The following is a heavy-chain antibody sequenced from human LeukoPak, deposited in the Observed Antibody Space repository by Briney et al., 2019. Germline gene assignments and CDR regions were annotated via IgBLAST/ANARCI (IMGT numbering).Heavy chain of an antibody. Sequence: GGSLRLSCAAYGFTFSSYWMSWVRQAPGKGLEWVANIKPDGSENYYVDSVKGRFTISRDNAKNSLYLQMNSLRAEDTALYCCARDRSRLGFWGQGTLVTVS. J-gene: IGHJ4*02. CDR1: GFTFSSYW. CDR3: ARDRSRLGF. D-gene: IGHD6-25*01. V-gene: IGHV3-7*01. CDR2: IKPDGSEN.